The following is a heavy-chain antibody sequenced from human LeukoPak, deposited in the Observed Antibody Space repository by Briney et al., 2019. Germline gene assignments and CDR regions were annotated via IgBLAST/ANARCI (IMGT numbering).Heavy chain of an antibody. CDR3: ARGKKYSYGYDWFDP. V-gene: IGHV1-24*01. CDR2: FDPEDGET. CDR1: GYTLTELS. Sequence: ASVRVSCKVSGYTLTELSMHWVRQAPGKGLEWMGGFDPEDGETIYAQKFQGRVTMTEDTSTDTAYMELSSLRSEDTAVYYCARGKKYSYGYDWFDPWGQGTLVTVSS. J-gene: IGHJ5*02. D-gene: IGHD5-18*01.